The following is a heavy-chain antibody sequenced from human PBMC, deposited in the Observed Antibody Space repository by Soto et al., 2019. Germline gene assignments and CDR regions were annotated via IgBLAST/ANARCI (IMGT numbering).Heavy chain of an antibody. CDR2: ISSSSSYI. J-gene: IGHJ6*03. V-gene: IGHV3-21*01. D-gene: IGHD4-17*01. CDR3: ARASATVTTYYYYYMDV. CDR1: GFTFSSYS. Sequence: GGSLRLSCAASGFTFSSYSMNWVRQAPGKGLEWVSSISSSSSYIYYADSVKGRFTISRDNAKNSLYLQMNSLRAEDTAVYYCARASATVTTYYYYYMDVWGKGTTVTVSS.